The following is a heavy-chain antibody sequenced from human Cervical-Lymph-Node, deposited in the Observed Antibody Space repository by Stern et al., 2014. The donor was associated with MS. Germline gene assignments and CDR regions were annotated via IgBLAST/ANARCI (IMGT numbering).Heavy chain of an antibody. V-gene: IGHV5-51*01. Sequence: MQLVQSGAEVKKPGESLKISCKGSGYTFTNNWIAWVRQMPGKGLEWMGIIYPDDSDIRYSPSLQGQVTISADKSLTTAYLPWSSLKAADSAVYYCARHPPRRKWDDPNYGMDVWGQGTTVTVSS. CDR3: ARHPPRRKWDDPNYGMDV. J-gene: IGHJ6*02. CDR1: GYTFTNNW. CDR2: IYPDDSDI. D-gene: IGHD1-1*01.